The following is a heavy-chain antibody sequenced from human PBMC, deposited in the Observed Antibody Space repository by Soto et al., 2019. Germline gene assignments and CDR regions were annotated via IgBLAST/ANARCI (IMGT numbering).Heavy chain of an antibody. CDR1: GGTFSSYA. J-gene: IGHJ4*02. V-gene: IGHV1-69*12. Sequence: QVQLVQSGAEVKKPGSSVKVSCKASGGTFSSYAISWVRQAPGQGLEWMGGIIPIFGTANYAQKFQGRVTITADESTSTAYMELSSLRSEDTAVYYCKSSGSYYNAAGDYFDYWGQGTLVTVSS. D-gene: IGHD1-26*01. CDR2: IIPIFGTA. CDR3: KSSGSYYNAAGDYFDY.